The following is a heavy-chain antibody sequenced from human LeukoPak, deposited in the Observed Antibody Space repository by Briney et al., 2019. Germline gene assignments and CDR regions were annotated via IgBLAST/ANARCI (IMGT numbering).Heavy chain of an antibody. D-gene: IGHD6-13*01. Sequence: PGGSLRLSCAASGFTFSSYSMNWVRQAPGKGLEWVSSISSRSSYIYYADSVKGRFTISRDNAKNSLYLQMNSLRAEDTAVYYCAREAAGTNWGQGTLVTVSS. J-gene: IGHJ4*02. V-gene: IGHV3-21*06. CDR1: GFTFSSYS. CDR3: AREAAGTN. CDR2: ISSRSSYI.